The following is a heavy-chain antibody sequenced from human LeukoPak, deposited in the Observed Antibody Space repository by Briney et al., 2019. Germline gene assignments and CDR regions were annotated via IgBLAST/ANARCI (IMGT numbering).Heavy chain of an antibody. Sequence: SETLSLTCAVYGGSSSDYFWNWIRQPPGKGLEWIGEINHNGRTSYNPSLQSRVTISVDTSKNQFSLKLSSVTAADTAVYYCARVDTAMVTMGAFDIWGQGTMVTVSS. CDR1: GGSSSDYF. D-gene: IGHD5-18*01. J-gene: IGHJ3*02. CDR3: ARVDTAMVTMGAFDI. CDR2: INHNGRT. V-gene: IGHV4-34*01.